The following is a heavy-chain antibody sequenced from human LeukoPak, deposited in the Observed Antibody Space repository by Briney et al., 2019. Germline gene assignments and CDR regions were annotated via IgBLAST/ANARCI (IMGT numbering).Heavy chain of an antibody. CDR1: GFTFSSHW. CDR3: ARDWLAGNPYHAFDL. D-gene: IGHD3-22*01. V-gene: IGHV3-74*03. J-gene: IGHJ3*01. Sequence: TGGSLRLSCAASGFTFSSHWMHWVRQAPGKGLVWVSRMNADGSNTTYADSVKGRFTISRDNAKNSLHLQMNSLRAEDTAVYYCARDWLAGNPYHAFDLWGKGTMVTVSS. CDR2: MNADGSNT.